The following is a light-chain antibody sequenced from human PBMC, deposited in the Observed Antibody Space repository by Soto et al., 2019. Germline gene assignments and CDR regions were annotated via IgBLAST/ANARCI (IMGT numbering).Light chain of an antibody. CDR1: QSVSSSY. CDR3: QQYDSSPRT. J-gene: IGKJ2*01. CDR2: GAS. Sequence: EIVLTQSPGTLSLSPGERATLSCRASQSVSSSYLAWYQQKPGQAPRLLIYGASSRATGIPARFSGSWSGTDFTLTISRLEPEDFAVYYCQQYDSSPRTFGQGTKLEIK. V-gene: IGKV3-20*01.